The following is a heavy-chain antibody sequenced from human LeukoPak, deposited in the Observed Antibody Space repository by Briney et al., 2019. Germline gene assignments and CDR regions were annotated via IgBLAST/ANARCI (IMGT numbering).Heavy chain of an antibody. CDR2: IYYSGST. Sequence: PSETLSLTCTVSGGSISSSSYYWGWIRQPPGKGLEWIGSIYYSGSTYYNPSLKSRVTISVDTSKNQFSLKLSSVTAADTAVYYCARKPLWFGELIAPGYGSRLFDPWGQGTLVTVSS. V-gene: IGHV4-39*07. CDR3: ARKPLWFGELIAPGYGSRLFDP. CDR1: GGSISSSSYY. D-gene: IGHD3-10*01. J-gene: IGHJ5*02.